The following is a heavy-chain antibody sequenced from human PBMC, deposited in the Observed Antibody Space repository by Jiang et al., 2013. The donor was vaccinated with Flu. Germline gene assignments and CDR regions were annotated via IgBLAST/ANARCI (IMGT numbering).Heavy chain of an antibody. CDR3: ARGSALVLRP. Sequence: RTYYRSKWYNDYAVSVKSRITINPDTSKNQFSLQLNSVTPEDTAVYYCARGSALVLRPWGQGTLVTVSS. J-gene: IGHJ4*02. V-gene: IGHV6-1*01. D-gene: IGHD2-15*01. CDR2: TYYRSKWYN.